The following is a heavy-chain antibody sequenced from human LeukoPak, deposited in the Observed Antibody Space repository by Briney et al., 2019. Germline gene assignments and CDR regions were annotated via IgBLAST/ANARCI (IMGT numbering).Heavy chain of an antibody. CDR1: GFTFSSYW. CDR3: ARTFGEQFPFDY. V-gene: IGHV3-74*01. Sequence: GGSLRLSCAASGFTFSSYWMHWVRQAPGKGLVWVSRINSDGSSTNCADSVKGRFTISRDNAKNTLYLQMDSLRAEDTAVYYCARTFGEQFPFDYWGQGTLVTVSS. J-gene: IGHJ4*02. CDR2: INSDGSST. D-gene: IGHD3-10*01.